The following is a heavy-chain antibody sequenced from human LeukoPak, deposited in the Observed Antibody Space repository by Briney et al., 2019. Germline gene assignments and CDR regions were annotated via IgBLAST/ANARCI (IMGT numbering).Heavy chain of an antibody. J-gene: IGHJ5*02. CDR1: GFTFSSYA. CDR2: ISGSGGST. V-gene: IGHV3-23*01. CDR3: AKRPRIASTGTGDWFDP. D-gene: IGHD6-13*01. Sequence: GGSLRLSCAASGFTFSSYAMSWVRQAPGKGLEWVSAISGSGGSTYYADSVKGRFTISRDNSKNTLYLQMNSLRAEDTAVYYCAKRPRIASTGTGDWFDPWGPGTLVTVSS.